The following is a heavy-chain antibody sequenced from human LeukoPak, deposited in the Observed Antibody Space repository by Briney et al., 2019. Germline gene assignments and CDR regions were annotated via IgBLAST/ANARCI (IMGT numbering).Heavy chain of an antibody. J-gene: IGHJ4*02. D-gene: IGHD3-22*01. CDR2: ISGSGGST. CDR3: AKDPSYYYDSSGYHFDY. V-gene: IGHV3-23*01. Sequence: GGSLRLSCAASGFTFSSYAMSWVRQAPGKGLEWVSAISGSGGSTYYADSVKGRFTISRDNSKNTLYLQMNSLRAEDTAVYYCAKDPSYYYDSSGYHFDYWGQGTLVTVPS. CDR1: GFTFSSYA.